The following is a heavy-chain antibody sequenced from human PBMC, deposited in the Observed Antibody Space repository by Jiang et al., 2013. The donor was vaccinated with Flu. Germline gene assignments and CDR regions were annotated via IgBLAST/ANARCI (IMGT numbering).Heavy chain of an antibody. J-gene: IGHJ4*02. V-gene: IGHV1-69*04. CDR1: GGTFSSYA. Sequence: GAEVKKPGSSVKVSCKASGGTFSSYAISWVRQAPGQGLEWMGRIIPILGIANYAQKFQGRVTITADKSTSTAYMELSSLRSEDTAVYYCARTKGRYDGSDYWGQGTLVTVSS. CDR2: IIPILGIA. CDR3: ARTKGRYDGSDY. D-gene: IGHD3-16*01.